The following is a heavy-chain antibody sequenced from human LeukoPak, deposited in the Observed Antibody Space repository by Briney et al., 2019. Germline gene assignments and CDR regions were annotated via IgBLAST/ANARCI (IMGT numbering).Heavy chain of an antibody. Sequence: GALVKVSCKASGGTFSSYAISWVRHAPGQGLEWMGGIIPIFGTANYAQKFQGRVTITTHESTSTAYMELSSLRSEDTAVYYCARHSFYYYYMDVWGKGTTVTVSS. CDR2: IIPIFGTA. V-gene: IGHV1-69*05. D-gene: IGHD2-15*01. J-gene: IGHJ6*03. CDR3: ARHSFYYYYMDV. CDR1: GGTFSSYA.